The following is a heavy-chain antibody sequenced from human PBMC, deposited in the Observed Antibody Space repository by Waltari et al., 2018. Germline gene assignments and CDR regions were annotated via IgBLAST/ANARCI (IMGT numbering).Heavy chain of an antibody. Sequence: QVQLVQSGAEVKTPGSSVKVSCKASGGTFSSYTISWVRQAPGQGLEWLGRIIPILGIANYAQKFQGRVTITADKSTSTAYMELSSLRSEDTAVYYCARDLGSSWYRAFDIWGQGTMVTVSS. CDR2: IIPILGIA. CDR1: GGTFSSYT. V-gene: IGHV1-69*08. CDR3: ARDLGSSWYRAFDI. J-gene: IGHJ3*02. D-gene: IGHD6-13*01.